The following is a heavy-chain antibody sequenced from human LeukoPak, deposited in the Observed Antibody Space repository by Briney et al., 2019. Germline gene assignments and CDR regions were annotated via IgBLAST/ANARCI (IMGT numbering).Heavy chain of an antibody. CDR2: IIPILDST. J-gene: IGHJ6*03. CDR1: GGTFSNYT. V-gene: IGHV1-69*01. CDR3: ARAAVYYYYMDV. Sequence: ASVKVSCKSSGGTFSNYTISWVRQAPGQGLEWMGGIIPILDSTSHAQKFQGRVTITVDESTSTAYMQLGSLRSEDTAVYYCARAAVYYYYMDVWGKGTTVTVSS.